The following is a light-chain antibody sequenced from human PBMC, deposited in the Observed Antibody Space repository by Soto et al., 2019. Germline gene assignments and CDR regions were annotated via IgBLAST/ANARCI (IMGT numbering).Light chain of an antibody. J-gene: IGKJ1*01. CDR1: QTISSW. CDR2: KAS. Sequence: DIQMTQSPSTLSGSVGDRVTITCRASQTISSWLAWYQQKPGKAPKLLIYKASTLKSGVPSRFSGSGSGTEFTLTMSSLQPDDFETYYCQHYNSYQWTFGTGTEVDI. CDR3: QHYNSYQWT. V-gene: IGKV1-5*03.